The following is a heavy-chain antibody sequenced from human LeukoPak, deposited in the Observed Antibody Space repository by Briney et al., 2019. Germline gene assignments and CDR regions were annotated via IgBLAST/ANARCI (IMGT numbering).Heavy chain of an antibody. J-gene: IGHJ4*02. CDR2: IYYTGST. CDR1: GGSISTYY. Sequence: PSETLSLTCTVSGGSISTYYWSWIRQPPGKGLEWIGHIYYTGSTNYNPSLKSRVTMSVDTSRNQFSLKLTSVTAADTAVYYCARSSRGAAAGFDYWGQGTLVTVSS. D-gene: IGHD6-13*01. CDR3: ARSSRGAAAGFDY. V-gene: IGHV4-59*01.